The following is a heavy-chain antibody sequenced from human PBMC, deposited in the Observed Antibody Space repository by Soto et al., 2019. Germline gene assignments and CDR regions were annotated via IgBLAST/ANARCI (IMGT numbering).Heavy chain of an antibody. CDR3: ARASSSCYDEVPDY. CDR1: GYTFTGSG. CDR2: ISAYNGNT. Sequence: QVQLVQSGAEVKKPGASVKVAFKAYGYTFTGSGISWVRQAPGQGLEWMGWISAYNGNTNYAQKLQGRVTMTTDTSTSTAYMELRSLRSDDTAVYYCARASSSCYDEVPDYWGQGTLVTVSS. J-gene: IGHJ4*02. V-gene: IGHV1-18*01. D-gene: IGHD6-13*01.